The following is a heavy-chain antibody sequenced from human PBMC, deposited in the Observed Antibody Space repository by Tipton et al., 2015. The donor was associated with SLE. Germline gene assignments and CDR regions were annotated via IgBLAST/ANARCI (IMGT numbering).Heavy chain of an antibody. CDR2: IYYSGST. V-gene: IGHV4-59*07. J-gene: IGHJ4*02. CDR1: CGSISDYY. Sequence: TLSLTCAVYCGSISDYYWRWIRQTPGEGLEWIGEIYYSGSTNYNPSLKSRVTISVDTSKTQFSLRLSSVTAADTAVYYCASAQWDANTCFEYWGQGALVTVAS. CDR3: ASAQWDANTCFEY. D-gene: IGHD1-26*01.